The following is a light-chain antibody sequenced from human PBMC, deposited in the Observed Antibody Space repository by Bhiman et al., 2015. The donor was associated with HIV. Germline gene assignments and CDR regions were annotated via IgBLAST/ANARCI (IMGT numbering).Light chain of an antibody. CDR3: ASYTTATTWV. CDR1: SGSIASNY. CDR2: EDN. J-gene: IGLJ3*02. V-gene: IGLV6-57*02. Sequence: NFMLTQPHSVSESPGKTVTISCTGSSGSIASNYVQWYQQRPGSAPTTVIYEDNQRPSGVPDRFSGSIDSSSNSASLTISGLQSEDDAFYYCASYTTATTWVFGGGTELTVL.